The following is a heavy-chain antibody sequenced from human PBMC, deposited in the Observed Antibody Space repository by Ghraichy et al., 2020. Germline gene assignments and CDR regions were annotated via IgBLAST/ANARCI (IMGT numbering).Heavy chain of an antibody. D-gene: IGHD2-2*01. J-gene: IGHJ4*02. CDR1: GGSLSGYF. V-gene: IGHV4-34*01. CDR3: ARDNIALVTVSAASLFDS. CDR2: IDHTGST. Sequence: SETLSLTCAVYGGSLSGYFWSWIRQPPGKGLEWIGDIDHTGSTNYNPSLRSRVSISLDRSKNQLSLKVTSVTAADTAVYFCARDNIALVTVSAASLFDSWGQGTLVTVSS.